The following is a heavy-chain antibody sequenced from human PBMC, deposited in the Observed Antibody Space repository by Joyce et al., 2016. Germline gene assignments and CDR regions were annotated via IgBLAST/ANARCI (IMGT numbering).Heavy chain of an antibody. CDR1: GFTFSSYS. D-gene: IGHD2-8*01. CDR2: LSSSSSYI. CDR3: ARSSYTNGIFDY. J-gene: IGHJ4*02. Sequence: EVQLVESGGGLVKPGGSLRLSCAASGFTFSSYSRSWVRQDPGKGLEWVSSLSSSSSYIKYTDSVKGRFTISRDNAKNSLYLQMNSLRVEDTAVYYCARSSYTNGIFDYWGQGTLVTVSS. V-gene: IGHV3-21*01.